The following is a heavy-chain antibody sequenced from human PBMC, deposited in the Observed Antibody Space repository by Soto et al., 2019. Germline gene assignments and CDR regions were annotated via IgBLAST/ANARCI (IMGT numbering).Heavy chain of an antibody. CDR2: IKQDGSEK. V-gene: IGHV3-7*03. CDR3: ARDFVVPAAIPYDAFDI. D-gene: IGHD2-2*01. Sequence: GSLRLSCAASGFTFSSYWMSWVRQAQGKGLEWVANIKQDGSEKYYGDSVKGRFTISRDNAKNSLYLQMNSLRAEDTAVYYCARDFVVPAAIPYDAFDIWGQGTMVTVSS. J-gene: IGHJ3*02. CDR1: GFTFSSYW.